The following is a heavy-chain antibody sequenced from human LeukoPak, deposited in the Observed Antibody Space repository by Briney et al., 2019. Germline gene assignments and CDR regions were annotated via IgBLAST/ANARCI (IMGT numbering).Heavy chain of an antibody. CDR3: ARGTSCYFCGWFDP. Sequence: KPSETLSLTCAVYGGSFSGYYWSWIRQPPGKGLEWIGEINHSGSTNYNPSLKSRVTISVDTSKNQFSLKLSSVTAADTAVYYCARGTSCYFCGWFDPWGQGTLVTVSS. CDR2: INHSGST. D-gene: IGHD2-2*01. CDR1: GGSFSGYY. V-gene: IGHV4-34*01. J-gene: IGHJ5*02.